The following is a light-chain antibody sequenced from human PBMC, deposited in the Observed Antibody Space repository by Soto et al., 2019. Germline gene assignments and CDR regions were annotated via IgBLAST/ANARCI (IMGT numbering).Light chain of an antibody. CDR2: GAF. CDR3: QQAKTYPRT. J-gene: IGKJ3*01. V-gene: IGKV1-12*01. Sequence: DIQMTQSPSSVSASVGDRVTITCRTSQDISGHLLWFQQKPGKAPKLLISGAFALQSGVPSRFSGSGSGTVFTLTISSLQLGDFATYYCQQAKTYPRTFGPGTRVDI. CDR1: QDISGH.